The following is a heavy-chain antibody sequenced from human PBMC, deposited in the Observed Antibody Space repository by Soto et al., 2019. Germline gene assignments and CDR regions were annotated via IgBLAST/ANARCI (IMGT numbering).Heavy chain of an antibody. D-gene: IGHD1-26*01. J-gene: IGHJ4*02. CDR1: GYTFTSYD. Sequence: ASVKVSCKASGYTFTSYDINWVRQATGQGLEWMGWMNPNSGNTGYAQKFQGRVTMTRNTSISTAYMELSSLRSEDTAVYYCAKGGFLVGAIDYWGQGTLVTVSS. V-gene: IGHV1-8*01. CDR3: AKGGFLVGAIDY. CDR2: MNPNSGNT.